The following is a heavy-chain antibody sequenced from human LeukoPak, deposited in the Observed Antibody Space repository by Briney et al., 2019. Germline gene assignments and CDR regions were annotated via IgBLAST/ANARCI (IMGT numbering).Heavy chain of an antibody. CDR2: IYPGDSDT. CDR1: GYSFTGSW. J-gene: IGHJ5*02. CDR3: ARHLGGGYDTSPFDP. D-gene: IGHD3-16*01. Sequence: GESLKISCKGSGYSFTGSWIGWVRQMPGKGLEWMGIIYPGDSDTRYNPSFQGQVTISADRSTATAYLQWSSLKASDTAMYYRARHLGGGYDTSPFDPWGQGTLVTVSS. V-gene: IGHV5-51*01.